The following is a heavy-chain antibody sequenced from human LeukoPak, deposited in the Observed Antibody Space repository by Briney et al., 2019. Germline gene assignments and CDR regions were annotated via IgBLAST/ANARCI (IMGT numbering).Heavy chain of an antibody. CDR1: GYSFTGYY. Sequence: ASVKVSCKASGYSFTGYYMHWVRQAPGQGLEWMGWINPNSGDTKYAQKFQGRVTMTRDTSISTAYLQWSSLKASDTAMYYCARQGTTVTKDAFDIWGQGTMVTVSS. D-gene: IGHD4-17*01. V-gene: IGHV1-2*02. J-gene: IGHJ3*02. CDR2: INPNSGDT. CDR3: ARQGTTVTKDAFDI.